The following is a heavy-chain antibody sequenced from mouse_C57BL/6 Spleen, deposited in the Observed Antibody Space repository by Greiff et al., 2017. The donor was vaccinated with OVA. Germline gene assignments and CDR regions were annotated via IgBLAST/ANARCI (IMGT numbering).Heavy chain of an antibody. Sequence: QVQLQQPGAELVMPGASVKLSCKASGYTFTSYWMHWVKQRPGQGLEWIGEIDPSDSYTNYNQKFKGKSTLTVDKSSSTAYMQLSSLTSEDSAVXYCARKCNYFYAMDYWGQGTSVTVSS. CDR1: GYTFTSYW. D-gene: IGHD2-1*01. CDR2: IDPSDSYT. CDR3: ARKCNYFYAMDY. J-gene: IGHJ4*01. V-gene: IGHV1-69*01.